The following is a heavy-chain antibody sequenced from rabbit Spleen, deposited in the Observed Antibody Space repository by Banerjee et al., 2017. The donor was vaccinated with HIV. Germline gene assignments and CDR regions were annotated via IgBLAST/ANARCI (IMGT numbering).Heavy chain of an antibody. J-gene: IGHJ4*01. Sequence: QEQLVESGGGLVKPEGSLTLTCKASGFSFSNKDVMCWVRQAPGKGLEWIGCIYGDSSGSTWYATWAKGRFTISKASSTTVTLQMTSLTAADTATYFCARDLAGVIGWNFSLWGPGTLVTVS. D-gene: IGHD4-1*01. CDR2: IYGDSSGST. CDR1: GFSFSNKDV. V-gene: IGHV1S45*01. CDR3: ARDLAGVIGWNFSL.